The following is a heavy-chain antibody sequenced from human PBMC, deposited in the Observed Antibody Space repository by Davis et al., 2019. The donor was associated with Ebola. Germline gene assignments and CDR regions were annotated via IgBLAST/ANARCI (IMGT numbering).Heavy chain of an antibody. CDR2: IYYSGRT. D-gene: IGHD3-16*01. J-gene: IGHJ5*02. CDR3: ARGGKTPNPPYNWFDP. V-gene: IGHV4-59*01. Sequence: PSETLSLTCTVSGGSISSYYWSWIRQPPGKGLEWIGYIYYSGRTNYNPSLKSRVTISVDTSKHQFSLKLSSVTDADTAVYYWARGGKTPNPPYNWFDPWGQGTLVTVSS. CDR1: GGSISSYY.